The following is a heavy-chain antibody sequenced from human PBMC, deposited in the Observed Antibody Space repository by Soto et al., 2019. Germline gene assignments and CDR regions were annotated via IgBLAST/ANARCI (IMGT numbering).Heavy chain of an antibody. CDR3: ARDHRPLMAMVTAGDAFDI. CDR2: ISAYNGNT. Sequence: GASVKVSCKASGYTFTSYGISWVRQAPGQGLEWMGWISAYNGNTNYAQKLQGRVTMTTDTSTSTAYMELRSLRSDDTAVYYCARDHRPLMAMVTAGDAFDIWGQGTMVTVSS. J-gene: IGHJ3*02. D-gene: IGHD5-18*01. CDR1: GYTFTSYG. V-gene: IGHV1-18*01.